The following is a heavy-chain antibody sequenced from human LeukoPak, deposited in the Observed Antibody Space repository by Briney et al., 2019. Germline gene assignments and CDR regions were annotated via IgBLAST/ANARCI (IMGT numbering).Heavy chain of an antibody. CDR1: GFTFSSYG. V-gene: IGHV3-33*01. J-gene: IGHJ4*02. CDR2: IWYDGSNK. D-gene: IGHD2-2*01. CDR3: ARDIELAVVVPAALDY. Sequence: GRTLRLSCAASGFTFSSYGMHWVRQAPGKGLEWVAVIWYDGSNKYYADSVKGRFTISRDNSKNTLYLQMNSLRAEDTAVYYCARDIELAVVVPAALDYWGQGTLVTVSS.